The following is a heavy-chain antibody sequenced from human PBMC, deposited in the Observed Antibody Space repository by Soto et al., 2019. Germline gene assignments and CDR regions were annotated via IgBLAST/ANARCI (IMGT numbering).Heavy chain of an antibody. CDR1: GFTFSSYA. J-gene: IGHJ4*02. CDR3: ARPRRSSSWYESIYLDY. V-gene: IGHV3-30-3*01. Sequence: GGSLRLSCAASGFTFSSYAMHWVRQAPGKGLEWVAVISYDGSNKYYADSVKGRFTISRDNSKNALYLQMNSLRAEDTAVYYCARPRRSSSWYESIYLDYWGQGTLVTVSS. CDR2: ISYDGSNK. D-gene: IGHD6-13*01.